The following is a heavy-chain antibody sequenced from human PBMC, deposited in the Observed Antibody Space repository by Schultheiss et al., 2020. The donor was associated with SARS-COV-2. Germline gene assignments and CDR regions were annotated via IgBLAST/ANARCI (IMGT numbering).Heavy chain of an antibody. V-gene: IGHV1-69*13. D-gene: IGHD6-13*01. CDR1: GYTFTSYG. J-gene: IGHJ4*02. CDR2: IIPIFGTA. CDR3: ARARYSSSWQFDY. Sequence: SVKVSCKASGYTFTSYGISWVRQAPGQGLEWMGGIIPIFGTANYAQKFQGRVTITADESTSTAYMELSSLRSEDTAVYYCARARYSSSWQFDYWGQGTLVTVSS.